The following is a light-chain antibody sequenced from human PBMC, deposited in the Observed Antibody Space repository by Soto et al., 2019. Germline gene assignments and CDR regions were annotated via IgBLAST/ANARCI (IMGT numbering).Light chain of an antibody. Sequence: QPVLTQPPSASGTXXXXXXXXXSGSNSNIGSNTVNWYQQLPGTAPKLLIYYDNLRPSGVPDRISGSKSGTSASLAISGLQSDDEADYYCAAWDDSLNGRVFGTGTKLTVL. V-gene: IGLV1-44*01. CDR1: NSNIGSNT. J-gene: IGLJ1*01. CDR2: YDN. CDR3: AAWDDSLNGRV.